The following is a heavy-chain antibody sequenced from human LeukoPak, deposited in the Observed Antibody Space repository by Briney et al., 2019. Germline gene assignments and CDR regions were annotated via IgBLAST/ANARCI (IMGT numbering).Heavy chain of an antibody. CDR2: IRYDGSNK. CDR1: GFTFSSYG. V-gene: IGHV3-30*02. CDR3: AKDMDYYYESSGYYPRGDY. Sequence: GGSLRLSCAASGFTFSSYGMHWVRQAPGKGLEWVAFIRYDGSNKYYADSVKGRFTISRDNSKNTLYLQMHSLRTEDTAVYYCAKDMDYYYESSGYYPRGDYWGQGTLVTVSS. J-gene: IGHJ4*02. D-gene: IGHD3-22*01.